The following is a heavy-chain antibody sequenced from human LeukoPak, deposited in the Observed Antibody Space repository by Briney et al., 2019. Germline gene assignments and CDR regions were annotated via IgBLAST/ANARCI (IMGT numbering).Heavy chain of an antibody. Sequence: PSETLSLTCTVSGGSISRTGYYWGWIRQPPGKGLECIGTIYYNGSTYYNPSLKSRVTISVDTSKNQFSLKLTSVTAADTAVYYCGGDTWNYWFDPWGQGTLVTVSS. V-gene: IGHV4-39*01. CDR3: GGDTWNYWFDP. J-gene: IGHJ5*02. CDR2: IYYNGST. D-gene: IGHD1-7*01. CDR1: GGSISRTGYY.